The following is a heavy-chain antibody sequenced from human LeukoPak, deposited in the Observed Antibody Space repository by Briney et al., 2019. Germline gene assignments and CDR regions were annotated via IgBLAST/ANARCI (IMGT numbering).Heavy chain of an antibody. CDR3: AKVIHNSGWVQYFDF. D-gene: IGHD6-19*01. J-gene: IGHJ4*02. Sequence: GESLKISCKGSGYTFSNYWIGWVRQMPGKGLELMGIIYPGDSDTRYSPSFQGQVTISADKSISTAYLQWSSLKASDTAMYYCAKVIHNSGWVQYFDFWGQGTLVTVSS. CDR2: IYPGDSDT. V-gene: IGHV5-51*01. CDR1: GYTFSNYW.